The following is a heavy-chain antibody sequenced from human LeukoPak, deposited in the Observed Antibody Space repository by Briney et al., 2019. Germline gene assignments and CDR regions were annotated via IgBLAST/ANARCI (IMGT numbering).Heavy chain of an antibody. CDR3: ARDRGISRDLFDY. CDR2: INPNSGGT. D-gene: IGHD6-13*01. J-gene: IGHJ4*02. Sequence: ASVKVSCKASGYTFTGYYMHWVRQAPGQGLEWMGWINPNSGGTNYAQKFQGRVTMTRDTSISTAYMELSRLRSDDTAVHYCARDRGISRDLFDYWGQGTLVTVSS. CDR1: GYTFTGYY. V-gene: IGHV1-2*02.